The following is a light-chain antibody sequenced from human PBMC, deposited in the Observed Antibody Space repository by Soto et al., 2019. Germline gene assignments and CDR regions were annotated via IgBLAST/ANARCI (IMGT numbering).Light chain of an antibody. Sequence: IVLTQSPATLSLSPGERATLSCRASQSVSSNLGWYQQKPGQAPRLLIYGASTRATGIPARSSGSGSGTDFTLTISSLQSEDFAVYFCPQYNKWPLTFGGGTKVDIK. CDR2: GAS. V-gene: IGKV3-15*01. J-gene: IGKJ4*01. CDR1: QSVSSN. CDR3: PQYNKWPLT.